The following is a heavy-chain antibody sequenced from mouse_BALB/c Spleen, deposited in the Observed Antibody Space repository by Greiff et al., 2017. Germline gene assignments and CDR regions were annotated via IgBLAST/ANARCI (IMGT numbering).Heavy chain of an antibody. J-gene: IGHJ2*01. CDR1: GYTFTDYY. CDR3: ARRRREGFDY. D-gene: IGHD2-12*01. V-gene: IGHV1-84*02. Sequence: QVHVKQSGPELVKPGASVKISCKASGYTFTDYYINWVKQKPGQGLEWIGWIYPGSGNTKYNEKFKGKATLTVDTSSSTAYMQLSSLTSEDTAVYFCARRRREGFDYWGQGTTLTVSS. CDR2: IYPGSGNT.